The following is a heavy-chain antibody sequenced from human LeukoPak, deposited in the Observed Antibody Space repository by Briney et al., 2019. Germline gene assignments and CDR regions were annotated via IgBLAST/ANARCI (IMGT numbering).Heavy chain of an antibody. CDR2: IYYSGST. CDR1: GGSISSSSYY. D-gene: IGHD2-2*01. CDR3: ARDRSAVVVPAAMFDY. Sequence: PSETLSLTCTVSGGSISSSSYYWGWIRQPPGKGLEWIGSIYYSGSTYYNPSLKSRVTISVDTSKNQFSLKLSSVTAADTAVYYCARDRSAVVVPAAMFDYWGQGTLVTVSS. V-gene: IGHV4-39*07. J-gene: IGHJ4*02.